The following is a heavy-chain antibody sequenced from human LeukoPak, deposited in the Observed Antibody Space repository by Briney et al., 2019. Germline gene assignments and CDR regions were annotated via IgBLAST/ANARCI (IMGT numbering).Heavy chain of an antibody. CDR1: GGTFSSYA. Sequence: ASVKVSCKASGGTFSSYAISWVRQAPGQGLEWMGWISAYNGNTNYAQKLQGRVTMTTDTSTSTAYMELRSLRSDDTAVYYCASGVGATTAYYWGQGTLVTVSS. CDR3: ASGVGATTAYY. D-gene: IGHD1-26*01. V-gene: IGHV1-18*01. J-gene: IGHJ4*02. CDR2: ISAYNGNT.